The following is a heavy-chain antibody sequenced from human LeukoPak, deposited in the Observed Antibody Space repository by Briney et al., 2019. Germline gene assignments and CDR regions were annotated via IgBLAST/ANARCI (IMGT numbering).Heavy chain of an antibody. V-gene: IGHV3-13*01. CDR1: GFTFSSYD. Sequence: GGSLRLSCAASGFTFSSYDMHWVRQATGKGLEWVSAIGTAGDTYYPGSVKGRFTISRENAKNSSYLQMNSLRAGDTAVYYCARGAYYDFWSGPYFYYYAMDVWGQGTTVTVSS. D-gene: IGHD3-3*01. CDR3: ARGAYYDFWSGPYFYYYAMDV. J-gene: IGHJ6*02. CDR2: IGTAGDT.